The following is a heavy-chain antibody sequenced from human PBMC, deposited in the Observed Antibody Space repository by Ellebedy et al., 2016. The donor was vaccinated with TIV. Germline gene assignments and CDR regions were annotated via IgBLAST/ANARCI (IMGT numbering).Heavy chain of an antibody. CDR3: ATDLGTRAFDV. J-gene: IGHJ3*01. CDR1: GFIISGDW. D-gene: IGHD1-1*01. V-gene: IGHV3-33*03. Sequence: GESLKISCAASGFIISGDWMSWVRQAPGKGLEWVTILLSDGLEKYYGDSVKGRFTISRDNSKNTLYLQMNSLRIDDTAVYYCATDLGTRAFDVWGQGTMVTVSS. CDR2: LLSDGLEK.